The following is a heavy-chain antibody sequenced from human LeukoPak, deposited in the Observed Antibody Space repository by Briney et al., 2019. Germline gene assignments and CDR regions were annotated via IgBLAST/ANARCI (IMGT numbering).Heavy chain of an antibody. CDR3: ATLLGETHFFDY. V-gene: IGHV1-24*01. J-gene: IGHJ4*02. Sequence: ASVKVSCKVSGTYTLIELSMHWVRQAPGKGLEWMGGFDPEDGETIYAQKFEGRVTMTEDTSTDTAYMDLSSLRSEDTAVYYCATLLGETHFFDYWGQGTLVTVSS. CDR1: GTYTLIELS. D-gene: IGHD1-26*01. CDR2: FDPEDGET.